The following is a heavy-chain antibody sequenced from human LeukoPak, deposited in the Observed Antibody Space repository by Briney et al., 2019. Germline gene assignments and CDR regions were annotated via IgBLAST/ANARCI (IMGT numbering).Heavy chain of an antibody. V-gene: IGHV3-23*01. CDR2: ISGSGGST. D-gene: IGHD3-10*01. CDR3: ARVRGQMVPI. Sequence: PGGSLRLSCAASGFTFSSYAMSWVRQAPGKGLEWVSAISGSGGSTYYADSVKGRFTISRANSKYTLYLQMNSLRAEDTAVYYCARVRGQMVPIWGQGTLVTVSS. CDR1: GFTFSSYA. J-gene: IGHJ4*02.